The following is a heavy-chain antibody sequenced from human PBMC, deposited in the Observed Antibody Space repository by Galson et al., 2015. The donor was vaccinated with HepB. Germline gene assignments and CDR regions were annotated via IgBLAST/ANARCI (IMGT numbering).Heavy chain of an antibody. V-gene: IGHV1-69*13. J-gene: IGHJ3*02. CDR2: IIPIFGTA. CDR1: GGTFSSYA. Sequence: SVKVSCKASGGTFSSYAISWVRQAPGQGLEWMGGIIPIFGTANYAQKFQGRVTITADESTSTAYMELSSLRSEDTAVYYCARPLVVPAALQIAGAFDIWGQGTMVTVSS. CDR3: ARPLVVPAALQIAGAFDI. D-gene: IGHD2-2*01.